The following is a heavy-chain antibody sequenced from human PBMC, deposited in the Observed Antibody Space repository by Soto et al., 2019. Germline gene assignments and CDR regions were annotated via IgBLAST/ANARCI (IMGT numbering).Heavy chain of an antibody. CDR3: AKRRGEGYFDY. D-gene: IGHD3-16*01. CDR1: GFSFSSYV. V-gene: IGHV3-23*01. Sequence: GGSLRLSCAASGFSFSSYVMSWVRQAPGKGLEWVSAISGSGADTYYADSVKGRFTISRDNSKNTLYLQMNSLRAEDTAVFYCAKRRGEGYFDYWGQGTLVTVSS. CDR2: ISGSGADT. J-gene: IGHJ4*02.